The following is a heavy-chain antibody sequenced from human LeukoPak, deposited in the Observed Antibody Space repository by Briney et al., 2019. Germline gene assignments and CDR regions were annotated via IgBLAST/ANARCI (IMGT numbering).Heavy chain of an antibody. V-gene: IGHV1-2*06. J-gene: IGHJ4*02. CDR3: ARVKYYYDSSGCYHFDY. D-gene: IGHD3-22*01. Sequence: ASVKVSCKASGYTFTGYYMHWVRQAPGQGLEWMGRINPNSGGTNYAQKFQGRVTMTRDTSISTAYMELSRLRSDDTAVYYCARVKYYYDSSGCYHFDYWGQGTLVTVSS. CDR1: GYTFTGYY. CDR2: INPNSGGT.